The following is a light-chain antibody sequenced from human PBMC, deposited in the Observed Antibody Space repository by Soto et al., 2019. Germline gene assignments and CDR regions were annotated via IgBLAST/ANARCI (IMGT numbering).Light chain of an antibody. J-gene: IGKJ1*01. Sequence: EIVLTQSPGTLSLSPGERATLSCRASQSVSSSYLGWYQQKPGQAPRLLIYGASSRATGIPDRFSGSGSGTDFTLTISRLEPEDFAVYYCQQYNNWPWTFGQGTKVDIK. CDR3: QQYNNWPWT. CDR2: GAS. CDR1: QSVSSSY. V-gene: IGKV3-20*01.